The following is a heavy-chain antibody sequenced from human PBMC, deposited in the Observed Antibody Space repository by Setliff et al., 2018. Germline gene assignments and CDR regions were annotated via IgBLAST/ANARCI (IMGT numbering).Heavy chain of an antibody. D-gene: IGHD2-15*01. CDR1: GGSFTPYY. J-gene: IGHJ4*02. CDR2: IKEDGSEE. CDR3: ARDEVNCSGSKCYSGFDS. Sequence: LSLTCVGFGGSFTPYYWSWVRQAPGKGLEWVANIKEDGSEEYYVDSVKGRFTISRDNAKNSVFLQMNNLRAEDTAVYYCARDEVNCSGSKCYSGFDSWGQGTLVTVSS. V-gene: IGHV3-7*01.